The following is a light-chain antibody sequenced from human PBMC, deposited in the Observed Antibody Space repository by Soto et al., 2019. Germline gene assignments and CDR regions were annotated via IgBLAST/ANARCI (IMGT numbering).Light chain of an antibody. J-gene: IGLJ2*01. CDR2: EVR. CDR3: ASYTGTSSLI. Sequence: QSVLTQPASVSGSPGQSITISCTGTSSDVGNYNYVSWYQQHPGKAPKLMIYEVRNRPSGVSNRFSGSKSGNTASLTISGLQGEDEADYYCASYTGTSSLIFGGGTKDTVL. CDR1: SSDVGNYNY. V-gene: IGLV2-14*01.